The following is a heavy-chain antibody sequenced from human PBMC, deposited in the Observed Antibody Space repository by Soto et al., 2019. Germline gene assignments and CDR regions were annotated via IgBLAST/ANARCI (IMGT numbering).Heavy chain of an antibody. D-gene: IGHD3-3*01. CDR1: GFTFTSSA. V-gene: IGHV1-58*01. J-gene: IGHJ6*02. CDR2: IVVGSGNT. CDR3: AAVDYDFWSGYLSMDV. Sequence: SGKVCCKASGFTFTSSAVQWVRQARGQRLEWIGWIVVGSGNTNYAQKFQERVTITRDMSTSTAYMELSSLRSEDTAVYYCAAVDYDFWSGYLSMDVWGQGTTVTVSS.